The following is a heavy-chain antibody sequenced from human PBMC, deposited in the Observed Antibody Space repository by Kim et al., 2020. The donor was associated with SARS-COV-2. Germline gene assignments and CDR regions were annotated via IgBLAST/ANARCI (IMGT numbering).Heavy chain of an antibody. CDR1: GFTFDDYG. CDR3: ARGPSSSWSNYYYYYSMDV. D-gene: IGHD6-13*01. CDR2: INWNGGST. V-gene: IGHV3-20*01. Sequence: GGSLRLSCAASGFTFDDYGMSWVRQAPGKGLEWVSGINWNGGSTGYADSVKGRFTISRDNAKNSLYLQMNSLRAEDTALYHCARGPSSSWSNYYYYYSMDVWGQGTTVTVSS. J-gene: IGHJ6*02.